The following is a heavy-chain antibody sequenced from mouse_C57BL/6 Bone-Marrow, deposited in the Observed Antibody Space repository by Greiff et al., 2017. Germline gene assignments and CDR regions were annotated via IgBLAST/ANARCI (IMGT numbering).Heavy chain of an antibody. V-gene: IGHV1-58*01. J-gene: IGHJ3*01. Sequence: EVQLQQSGAELVRPGSSVKISCKTSGYTFTSYGINWVKQRPGQGLEWIGYIYIGNGDTEYNEKFKGKATLTSDTSSSTAYMQLSSLTSEDSAIYVCARDDYWGQGTLVTVSA. CDR1: GYTFTSYG. CDR3: ARDDY. CDR2: IYIGNGDT.